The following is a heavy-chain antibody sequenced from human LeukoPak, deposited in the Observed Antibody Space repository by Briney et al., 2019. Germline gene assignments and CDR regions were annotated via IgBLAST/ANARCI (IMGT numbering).Heavy chain of an antibody. CDR2: ISGSGDST. CDR1: GFTFSSNA. V-gene: IGHV3-23*01. Sequence: GGSLRLSCAASGFTFSSNAMSWVRQAPGKGLEWVSAISGSGDSTFYADSVEGRFTISRDNSKNTLYLQMNSLRAEDTAVYYCARHTGSGYYYGNWGQGTLVTASS. D-gene: IGHD3-22*01. J-gene: IGHJ4*02. CDR3: ARHTGSGYYYGN.